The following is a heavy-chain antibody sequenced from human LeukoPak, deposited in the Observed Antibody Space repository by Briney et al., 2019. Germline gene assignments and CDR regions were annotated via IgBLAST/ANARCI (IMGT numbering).Heavy chain of an antibody. CDR2: ISSSSSYI. D-gene: IGHD5-24*01. V-gene: IGHV3-21*01. CDR3: ARAGDGYNDAFDI. J-gene: IGHJ3*02. CDR1: GFTFSSYS. Sequence: GGSLRLSCAASGFTFSSYSMNWVRQAPGKGLEWVSSISSSSSYIYYADSVKGRFTISRDNAKNSLYLQINSLRAEDTAVYYCARAGDGYNDAFDIWGQGTMVTVSS.